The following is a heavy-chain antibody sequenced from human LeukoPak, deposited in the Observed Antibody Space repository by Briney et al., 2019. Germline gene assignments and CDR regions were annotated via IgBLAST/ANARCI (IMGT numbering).Heavy chain of an antibody. V-gene: IGHV4-4*08. J-gene: IGHJ4*02. D-gene: IGHD5-18*01. CDR1: GGSISTYY. CDR3: ARERADTAIAPDY. Sequence: PSETLSLTCTVSGGSISTYYWSWVRQPPGKGLEWIGRIYTSGSTNYNPSLKSRVTISVDTSKNQFSLKLSSVTAADTAVYYCARERADTAIAPDYWGQGTLVTVSS. CDR2: IYTSGST.